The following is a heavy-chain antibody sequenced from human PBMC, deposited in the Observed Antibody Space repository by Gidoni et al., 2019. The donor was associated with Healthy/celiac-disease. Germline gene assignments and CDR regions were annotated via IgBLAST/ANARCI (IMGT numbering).Heavy chain of an antibody. CDR1: GFTFSSYG. J-gene: IGHJ4*02. V-gene: IGHV3-33*01. CDR2: IWYDGSNK. Sequence: QVQLVESGGGVVQPGRSLRLSCAASGFTFSSYGMHWVRQAPGKGLEWVAVIWYDGSNKYYADSVKGRFTISRDNSKNTLYLQMNSLRAEDTAVYYCAREDYDSSGTIDYWGQGTLVTVSS. D-gene: IGHD3-22*01. CDR3: AREDYDSSGTIDY.